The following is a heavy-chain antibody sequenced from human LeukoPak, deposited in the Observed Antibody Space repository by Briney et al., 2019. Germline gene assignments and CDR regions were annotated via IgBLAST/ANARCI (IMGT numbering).Heavy chain of an antibody. D-gene: IGHD3-22*01. J-gene: IGHJ3*02. V-gene: IGHV4-4*07. CDR3: ARDEYDSSGYYWVRAFDI. CDR1: GGSISSYY. CDR2: IYTSGST. Sequence: SETLSLTCTVSGGSISSYYWSWIRQPAGKGLEWIGRIYTSGSTNYNPSLKSRVTMSVDTSKNQFSLKLSSVTAADTAVYYCARDEYDSSGYYWVRAFDIWSQGTMVTVSS.